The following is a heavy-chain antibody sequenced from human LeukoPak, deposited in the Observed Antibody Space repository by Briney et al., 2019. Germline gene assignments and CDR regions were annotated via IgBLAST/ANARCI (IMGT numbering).Heavy chain of an antibody. J-gene: IGHJ4*02. D-gene: IGHD3-22*01. V-gene: IGHV4-4*07. Sequence: SETLSLTCTVSGGSISSYYWSWIRQPAGKGLEWIGRIYTSGSTNYNPSLKSRVTMSVDTSKNQFSLKLSSVTAADTAVYYCARGRHYDSSGRNYFDYWGQGTLVTVSS. CDR1: GGSISSYY. CDR3: ARGRHYDSSGRNYFDY. CDR2: IYTSGST.